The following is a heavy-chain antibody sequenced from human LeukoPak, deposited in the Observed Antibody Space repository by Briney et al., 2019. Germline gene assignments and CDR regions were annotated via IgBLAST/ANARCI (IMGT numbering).Heavy chain of an antibody. Sequence: SETLSLTCTVSGGSISSYYWSWIARPPGKGLEWIGYLYYSGSTNSNPSLKSRVTMSVDTSKDQFSLRLRSVTAADTAVYYCARGGSGISNAFDIWGQGTMVTVSS. CDR2: LYYSGST. D-gene: IGHD3-10*01. CDR3: ARGGSGISNAFDI. J-gene: IGHJ3*02. V-gene: IGHV4-59*01. CDR1: GGSISSYY.